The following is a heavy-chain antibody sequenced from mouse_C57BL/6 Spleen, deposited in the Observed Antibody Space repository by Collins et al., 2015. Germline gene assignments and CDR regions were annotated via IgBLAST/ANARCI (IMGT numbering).Heavy chain of an antibody. CDR2: ISYDGSN. CDR1: GYSITSGYY. J-gene: IGHJ1*03. Sequence: VKPSQSLSLTCSVTGYSITSGYYWNWIRQFPGNKLEWMGYISYDGSNNYNPSLKNRISITRDTSKNQFFLKLNSATTEDTATYYCAREYFDVWGTGTTVTVSS. V-gene: IGHV3-6*01. CDR3: AREYFDV.